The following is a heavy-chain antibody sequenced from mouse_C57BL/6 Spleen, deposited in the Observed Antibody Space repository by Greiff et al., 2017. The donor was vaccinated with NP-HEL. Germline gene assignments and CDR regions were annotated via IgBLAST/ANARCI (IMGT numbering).Heavy chain of an antibody. V-gene: IGHV1-59*01. CDR3: ARGDGSSF. J-gene: IGHJ2*01. CDR1: GYTFTSYW. Sequence: VQLQQPGAELVRPGTSVKLSCKASGYTFTSYWMHWVKQRPGQGLEWIGVIDPSDSYTNYNQKFKGKATLTVDTSSSTAYMQLSSLTSEDSAVYYCARGDGSSFWGQGTTLTVSS. CDR2: IDPSDSYT. D-gene: IGHD1-1*01.